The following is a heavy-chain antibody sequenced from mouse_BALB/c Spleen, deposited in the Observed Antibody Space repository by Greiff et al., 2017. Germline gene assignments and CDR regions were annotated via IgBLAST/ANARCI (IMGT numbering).Heavy chain of an antibody. CDR2: INPSTGYT. CDR1: GYTFTSYW. Sequence: QVQLQQSGAELAKPGASVKMSCKASGYTFTSYWMHWVKQRPGQGLEWIGYINPSTGYTEYNQKFKDKATLTADKSSSTAYMQLSSLTSEDSAVYYCARDAWFAYWGQGTLVTVSA. CDR3: ARDAWFAY. V-gene: IGHV1-7*01. J-gene: IGHJ3*01.